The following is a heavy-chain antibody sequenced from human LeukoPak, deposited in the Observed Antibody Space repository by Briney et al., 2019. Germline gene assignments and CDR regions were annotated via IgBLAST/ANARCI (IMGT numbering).Heavy chain of an antibody. D-gene: IGHD7-27*01. CDR2: IYYSGST. CDR1: GFTFSDYY. J-gene: IGHJ4*02. Sequence: PGGSLRLSCAASGFTFSDYYMSWIRQPPGKGLEWIGYIYYSGSTNYNPSLKSRVTISVDTSKNQFSLKLSSVTAADTAVYYCARGRENWGRYFDYWGQGTLVTVSS. V-gene: IGHV4-59*01. CDR3: ARGRENWGRYFDY.